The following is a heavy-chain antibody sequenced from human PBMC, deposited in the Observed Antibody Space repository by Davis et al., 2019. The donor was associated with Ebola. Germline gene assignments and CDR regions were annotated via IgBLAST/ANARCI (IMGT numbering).Heavy chain of an antibody. V-gene: IGHV3-74*01. D-gene: IGHD4-17*01. CDR3: AKDRYGDYGAFDN. CDR2: INSDGSTT. Sequence: HTGGSLRLSCAASGFTFSNAWMSWVRQAPGRGLVWVSRINSDGSTTKYADSVKGRFTISRDNAKNTVYLQMNSLRAEDTALYYCAKDRYGDYGAFDNWGQGTLVTVSS. CDR1: GFTFSNAW. J-gene: IGHJ4*02.